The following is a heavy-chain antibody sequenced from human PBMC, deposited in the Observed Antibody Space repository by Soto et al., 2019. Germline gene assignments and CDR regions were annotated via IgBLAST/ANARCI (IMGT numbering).Heavy chain of an antibody. Sequence: SETLSLTCTVSGGSVSSNSYYWGWIRQPPGKGLEWIGSIYYSGSTYYNPSLKSRVTISVDTSKNQFSLKLSSVTAADTAVYYCASGRVDYYYYYGMDVWGQGTTVTVSS. CDR3: ASGRVDYYYYYGMDV. J-gene: IGHJ6*02. CDR2: IYYSGST. V-gene: IGHV4-39*01. CDR1: GGSVSSNSYY. D-gene: IGHD3-9*01.